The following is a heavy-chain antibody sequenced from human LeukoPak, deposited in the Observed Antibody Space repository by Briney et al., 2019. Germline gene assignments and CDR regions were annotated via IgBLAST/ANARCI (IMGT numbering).Heavy chain of an antibody. J-gene: IGHJ4*02. V-gene: IGHV1-46*01. CDR2: INPSGGST. D-gene: IGHD6-19*01. CDR3: ARDLGSYTSGWYMGFDY. CDR1: GYTFTSYY. Sequence: ASVKVSCKASGYTFTSYYMHWVRQAPGQGLEWMGMINPSGGSTSHAQKFQGRVTMTRDMSTSTVYMELSSLRSEDTAVYYCARDLGSYTSGWYMGFDYWGQGTLVTVFS.